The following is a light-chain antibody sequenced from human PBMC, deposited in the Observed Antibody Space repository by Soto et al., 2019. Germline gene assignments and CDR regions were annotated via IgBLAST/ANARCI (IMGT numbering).Light chain of an antibody. CDR2: DVS. J-gene: IGLJ1*01. Sequence: QSVLTRPTSLSGSPGPSVAISCTGTISDVGGYNSVSWYQQYPGKAPKLMIHDVSNRPSGVSDRFSGSKSGNTASLTMSGLYAEDEAEYYCSSWRSSSSYVFGSEIKVTV. CDR1: ISDVGGYNS. CDR3: SSWRSSSSYV. V-gene: IGLV2-14*01.